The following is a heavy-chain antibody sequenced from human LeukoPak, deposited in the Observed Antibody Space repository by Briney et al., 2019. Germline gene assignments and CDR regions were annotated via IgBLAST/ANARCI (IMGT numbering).Heavy chain of an antibody. V-gene: IGHV1-2*02. J-gene: IGHJ6*02. CDR3: GREGIAAAGIGGYYYYGMDV. Sequence: ASVKVSCKASGYTFTGYYMHWVRQAPGQGLEWMGWINPNSGGTNYAQKFQGRVTMTRDTSISTAYMELSRLRSDDTAVYYCGREGIAAAGIGGYYYYGMDVWGQGTTVTVSS. CDR1: GYTFTGYY. CDR2: INPNSGGT. D-gene: IGHD6-13*01.